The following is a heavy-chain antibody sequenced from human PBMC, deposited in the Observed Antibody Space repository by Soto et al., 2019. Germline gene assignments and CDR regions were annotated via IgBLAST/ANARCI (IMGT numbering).Heavy chain of an antibody. CDR3: PRIRDYYASPITIRPWFDP. CDR1: GDSISNNY. J-gene: IGHJ5*02. V-gene: IGHV4-59*01. Sequence: QVQLQESGPGLVKPSETLSLTCIVSGDSISNNYWSWIRQPPGKGPEWIGYIYHSGNTNYNPSLKSRVTISVDTSKNQFSLKLSSLTAADTAVYYCPRIRDYYASPITIRPWFDPWGQGTLVTVSS. CDR2: IYHSGNT. D-gene: IGHD3-16*01.